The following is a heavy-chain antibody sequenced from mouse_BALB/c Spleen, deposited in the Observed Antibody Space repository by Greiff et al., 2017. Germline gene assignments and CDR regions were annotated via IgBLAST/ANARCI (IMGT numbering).Heavy chain of an antibody. D-gene: IGHD2-3*01. V-gene: IGHV1-5*01. CDR1: GYSFTSYW. J-gene: IGHJ1*01. CDR3: TRYGYYDWYFDV. Sequence: VQLQQSGTVLARPGASVKMSCKASGYSFTSYWMHWVKQRPGQGLEWIGAIYPGNSDTSYNQKFKGKAKLTAVTSASTAYMELSSLTNEDSAVYYCTRYGYYDWYFDVWGAGTTVTVSS. CDR2: IYPGNSDT.